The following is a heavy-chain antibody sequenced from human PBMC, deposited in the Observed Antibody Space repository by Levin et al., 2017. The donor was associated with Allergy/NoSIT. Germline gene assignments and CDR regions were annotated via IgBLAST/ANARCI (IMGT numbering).Heavy chain of an antibody. CDR3: ARGTSEMINVFYYYYYYMDV. CDR2: INHSGST. D-gene: IGHD2-2*01. J-gene: IGHJ6*03. V-gene: IGHV4-34*01. Sequence: SQTLSLTCAVYGGSFSGYYWSWIRQPPGKGLEWIGEINHSGSTNYNPSLKSRVTISVDTSKNQFSLKLSSVTAADTAVYYCARGTSEMINVFYYYYYYMDVWGKGTTVTVSS. CDR1: GGSFSGYY.